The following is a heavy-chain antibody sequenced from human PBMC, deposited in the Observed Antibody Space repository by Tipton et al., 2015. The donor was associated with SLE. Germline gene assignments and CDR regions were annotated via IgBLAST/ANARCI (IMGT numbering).Heavy chain of an antibody. Sequence: CVWIRQHPGKGLEWIGYIYYSGSTYYNPSLKSRVTISVDTSKNQFSLKMTSVTAADTAVYYCARGGYGGNSPWGQGTLVTVSS. V-gene: IGHV4-31*02. CDR2: IYYSGST. J-gene: IGHJ5*02. D-gene: IGHD4-23*01. CDR3: ARGGYGGNSP.